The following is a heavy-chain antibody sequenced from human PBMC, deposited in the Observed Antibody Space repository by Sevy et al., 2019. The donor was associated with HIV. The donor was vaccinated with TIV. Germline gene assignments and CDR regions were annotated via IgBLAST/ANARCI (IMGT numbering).Heavy chain of an antibody. J-gene: IGHJ6*02. D-gene: IGHD2-15*01. CDR1: GFTFSSYA. CDR3: ARWNAATPVIYYYYGMDV. CDR2: ISYDGSNK. V-gene: IGHV3-30-3*01. Sequence: GGSLRLSCAASGFTFSSYAMHWVRQAPGKRLEWVAVISYDGSNKYYADSVKGRFTISRDNSKNTLYLQMNSLRAEDTAVYYCARWNAATPVIYYYYGMDVWGQGTTVTVSS.